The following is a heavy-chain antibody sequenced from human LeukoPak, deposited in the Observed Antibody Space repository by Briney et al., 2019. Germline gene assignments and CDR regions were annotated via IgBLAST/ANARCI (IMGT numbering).Heavy chain of an antibody. CDR3: ARVPFSRSESYLNDY. J-gene: IGHJ4*02. Sequence: ASVKVSCKVSGYTFTGYYMHWVRQAPGQGLEWMGWINPNSGGTNYAQKFQGRVTMTRDTSISTAYMELSRLRSDDTAVYYCARVPFSRSESYLNDYWGQGTLVTVSS. CDR1: GYTFTGYY. V-gene: IGHV1-2*02. D-gene: IGHD1-26*01. CDR2: INPNSGGT.